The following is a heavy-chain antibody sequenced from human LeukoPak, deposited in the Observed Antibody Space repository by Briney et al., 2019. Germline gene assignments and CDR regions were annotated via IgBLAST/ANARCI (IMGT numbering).Heavy chain of an antibody. D-gene: IGHD3-22*01. CDR2: INPSGGST. CDR3: AIHSTWLYYMGV. V-gene: IGHV1-46*03. J-gene: IGHJ6*03. Sequence: ASVKVSCKASGYTFTSYYIHWVRQAPGQGLEWMGIINPSGGSTNYAQKFQGRVTMTRDMSTSTVYMELSSLRSEDTAVYYCAIHSTWLYYMGVWGEGTTVTVSS. CDR1: GYTFTSYY.